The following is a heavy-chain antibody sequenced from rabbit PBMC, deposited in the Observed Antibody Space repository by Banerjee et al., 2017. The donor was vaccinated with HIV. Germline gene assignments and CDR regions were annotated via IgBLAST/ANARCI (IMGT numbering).Heavy chain of an antibody. V-gene: IGHV1S45*01. CDR1: GFSFNSSYY. J-gene: IGHJ4*01. Sequence: QEQLEEPGGDLVKPGASLTLTCTASGFSFNSSYYMCWVRQAPGKGLEWVACIYAGSSGSAYYASWAKGRFTISKTSSTTVTLQMTSLTAADTATYFCARDLAGVIGWNFNLWGPGTLVTVS. CDR2: IYAGSSGSA. D-gene: IGHD4-1*01. CDR3: ARDLAGVIGWNFNL.